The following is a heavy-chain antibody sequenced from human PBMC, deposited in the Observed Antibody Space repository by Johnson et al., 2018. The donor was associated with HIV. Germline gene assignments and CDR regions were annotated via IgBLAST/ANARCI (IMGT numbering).Heavy chain of an antibody. Sequence: VQLVESGGGLVQPGGSLRLSCAASGFTFSSYWMSWVRQAPGKGLEWVANIKQDGSEKYYVDSVNGRFTISRDNAKKSLYLQMNSLKTEDTAVYYCNTDLAAVGSGAFDIWGQGTMVTVSS. J-gene: IGHJ3*02. D-gene: IGHD6-13*01. CDR1: GFTFSSYW. CDR3: NTDLAAVGSGAFDI. CDR2: IKQDGSEK. V-gene: IGHV3-7*03.